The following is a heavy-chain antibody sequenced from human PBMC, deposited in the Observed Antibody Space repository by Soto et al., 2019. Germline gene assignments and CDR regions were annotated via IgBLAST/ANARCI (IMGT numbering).Heavy chain of an antibody. CDR1: GFTFSSYS. J-gene: IGHJ6*02. D-gene: IGHD3-10*01. CDR3: ARLQLGAWFFINLDIYRMDI. V-gene: IGHV3-48*01. CDR2: IDSSGKSI. Sequence: EVQLVESGGGLVQPGGSLRLSCSSSGFTFSSYSMNWVRQAPGKGLEWVARIDSSGKSIYYADSVKGRFAVARDNVYSSLFLQMNSLRVEERAVYYCARLQLGAWFFINLDIYRMDIWGQGTTVVVSS.